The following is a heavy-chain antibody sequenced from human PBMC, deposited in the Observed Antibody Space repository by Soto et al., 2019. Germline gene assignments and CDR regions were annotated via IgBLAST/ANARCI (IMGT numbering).Heavy chain of an antibody. D-gene: IGHD2-21*02. CDR2: ISWNSGSI. V-gene: IGHV3-9*01. CDR3: ATARFHVVVTAIGFDY. CDR1: GFTLDDYA. Sequence: SLRLACAASGFTLDDYAMHWVRQAPGKGLDWVSGISWNSGSIGYAVSVKGRFTISRDNAKNSLYLQMTSLRAEDTALSYCATARFHVVVTAIGFDYWGKGTLVTVSS. J-gene: IGHJ4*02.